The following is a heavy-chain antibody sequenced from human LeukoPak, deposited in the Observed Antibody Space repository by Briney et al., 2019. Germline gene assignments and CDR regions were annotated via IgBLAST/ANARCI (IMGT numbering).Heavy chain of an antibody. CDR2: IYYSGST. Sequence: SETLSLTCTVSGGSISSSSYYWSWIRQPPGKGLEWIGSIYYSGSTYYNPSLKSRVTISVDTSKNQFSLKLSSVTAADTAVYYCARLGYYDSSDDYWGQGTLVTVSS. D-gene: IGHD3-22*01. CDR1: GGSISSSSYY. V-gene: IGHV4-39*01. J-gene: IGHJ4*02. CDR3: ARLGYYDSSDDY.